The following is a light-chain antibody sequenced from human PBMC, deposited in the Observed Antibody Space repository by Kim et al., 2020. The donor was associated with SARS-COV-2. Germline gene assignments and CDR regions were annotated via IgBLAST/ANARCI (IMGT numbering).Light chain of an antibody. CDR2: GAS. CDR3: QQSFSSPPYT. Sequence: ASLGHRVIIICRASQSISNYLNWYQQRPGKAPKLLIYGASSLQSGVPSRFSGGGSGTEFTLTISSLQAEDFATYYCQQSFSSPPYTFGQGTKLEI. CDR1: QSISNY. J-gene: IGKJ2*01. V-gene: IGKV1-39*01.